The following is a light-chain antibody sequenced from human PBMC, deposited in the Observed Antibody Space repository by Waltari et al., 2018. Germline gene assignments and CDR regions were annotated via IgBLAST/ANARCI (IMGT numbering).Light chain of an antibody. CDR3: EHYYITPAP. CDR1: QNVLFSVNNKNY. V-gene: IGKV4-1*01. J-gene: IGKJ1*01. Sequence: DIVMTQSPDPLAVSLGERATIDCKSSQNVLFSVNNKNYLAWYQQKSGQPPKLLFYWAFTRESGVPDRVSDSGSRCGCSLTLSRVRAGDVAVYYCEHYYITPAPFGQGTKVEIK. CDR2: WAF.